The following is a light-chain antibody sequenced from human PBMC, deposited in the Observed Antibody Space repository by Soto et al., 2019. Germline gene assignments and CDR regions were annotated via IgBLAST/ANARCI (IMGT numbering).Light chain of an antibody. J-gene: IGKJ1*01. CDR1: QSVSSN. Sequence: DIVMTQSPATLSVSPGERATLSCRASQSVSSNLAWYQQKPGQAPGLLIYGASTRATGIPARFSGSGSGTEFTLTISSLQSEDFAVYYCQQYNNWPRTFGQGTKVDIK. CDR2: GAS. CDR3: QQYNNWPRT. V-gene: IGKV3-15*01.